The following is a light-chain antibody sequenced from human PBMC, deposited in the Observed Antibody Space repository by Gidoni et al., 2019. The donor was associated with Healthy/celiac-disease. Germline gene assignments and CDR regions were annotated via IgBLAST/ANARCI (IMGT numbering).Light chain of an antibody. CDR1: SLRSYY. CDR2: GKN. CDR3: NSRDSSGNPV. J-gene: IGLJ2*01. Sequence: SSELTQAPALSVALGQTVRITCQGDSLRSYYASWYQQKPGQAPVLVIYGKNNRPSGIPDRFSGSSSGNTASLTITGAQAEDEADYYCNSRDSSGNPVFGGGTKLTVL. V-gene: IGLV3-19*01.